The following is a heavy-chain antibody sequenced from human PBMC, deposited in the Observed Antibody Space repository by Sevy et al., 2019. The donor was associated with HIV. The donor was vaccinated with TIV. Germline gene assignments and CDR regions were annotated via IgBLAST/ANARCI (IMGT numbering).Heavy chain of an antibody. D-gene: IGHD5-18*01. V-gene: IGHV4-30-4*01. Sequence: SETLSLTCTVSGGSISSGDYYWSWIRQPPGKGLEWIGYIYYSGSTYYNPSLKSRVTISVDTSKNQFSLKLSSVTATGTAVYYCARAGRGYSDGYIPHWGQGTLVTVSS. J-gene: IGHJ4*02. CDR1: GGSISSGDYY. CDR3: ARAGRGYSDGYIPH. CDR2: IYYSGST.